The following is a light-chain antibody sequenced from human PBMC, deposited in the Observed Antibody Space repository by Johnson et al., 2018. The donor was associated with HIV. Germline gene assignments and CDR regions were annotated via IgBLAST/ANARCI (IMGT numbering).Light chain of an antibody. CDR1: SSNIGNNY. V-gene: IGLV1-51*01. CDR2: DNN. Sequence: QSVLTQPPSVSAAPGQKVTISCSGSSSNIGNNYVSWYQQLPGTAPKLLIYDNNKRPSGIPDRFSGSKSGTSATLGITGLQTGEEADYYCRTWDSSLSAGPYVFGTGTQVTVL. J-gene: IGLJ1*01. CDR3: RTWDSSLSAGPYV.